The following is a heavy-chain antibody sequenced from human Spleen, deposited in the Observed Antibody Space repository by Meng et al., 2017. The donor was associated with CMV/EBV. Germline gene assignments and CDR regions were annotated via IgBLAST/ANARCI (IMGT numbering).Heavy chain of an antibody. Sequence: SIGSGCYYWRWIRQPPGKGLEWMGSIYYSGSTYYNPSLKSRVTISVDTSKNQFSLKLSSVTAADTAVYYCARLPNPNYDFWSGPHDYWGQGTLVTVSS. D-gene: IGHD3-3*01. CDR1: SIGSGCYY. CDR3: ARLPNPNYDFWSGPHDY. V-gene: IGHV4-39*01. CDR2: IYYSGST. J-gene: IGHJ4*02.